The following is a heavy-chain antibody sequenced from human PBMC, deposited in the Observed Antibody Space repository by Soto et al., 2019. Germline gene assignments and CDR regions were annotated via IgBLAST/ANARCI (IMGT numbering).Heavy chain of an antibody. J-gene: IGHJ4*02. CDR1: GGSVSSDDYS. CDR3: ARAMANYFDY. V-gene: IGHV4-31*03. CDR2: IRDRRST. Sequence: QVQLQESGPGLVKPSQTLSVTCTVSGGSVSSDDYSWSWIRQHPGKGLEWIGYIRDRRSTYYNPSREGRVTIAVEPAKNQFSLRLRSVTAADTAVYYCARAMANYFDYWGQGTLVTASS. D-gene: IGHD2-8*01.